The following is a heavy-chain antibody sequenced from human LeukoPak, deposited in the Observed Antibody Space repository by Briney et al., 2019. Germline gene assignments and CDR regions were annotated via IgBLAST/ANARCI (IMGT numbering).Heavy chain of an antibody. J-gene: IGHJ6*03. CDR1: SGSISSNNYY. Sequence: MPSETLSLTCTVSSGSISSNNYYWGWIRQPPGKGLEWIGSIYYTGSTFYNPSLKSHVTMSLDALKNQFTLKVTSVTATDTAVYYCARLVSYDVLTENFYKYYMDVWGKGTTVTVSS. CDR2: IYYTGST. V-gene: IGHV4-39*01. D-gene: IGHD3-9*01. CDR3: ARLVSYDVLTENFYKYYMDV.